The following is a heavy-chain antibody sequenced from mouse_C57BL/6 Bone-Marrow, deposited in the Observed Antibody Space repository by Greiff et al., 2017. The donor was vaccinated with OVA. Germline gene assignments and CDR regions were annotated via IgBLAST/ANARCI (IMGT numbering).Heavy chain of an antibody. CDR3: ARGGAQAPYYYAMDY. CDR2: IDPSDSET. D-gene: IGHD3-2*02. CDR1: GYTFTSYW. V-gene: IGHV1-52*01. J-gene: IGHJ4*01. Sequence: VQLQQPGAELVRPGSSVKLSCKASGYTFTSYWMHWVKQRPIKGLEWIGNIDPSDSETHYNQKFKDKATLTVDKSSSTAYMQLSSLTSEDSAVYYCARGGAQAPYYYAMDYWGQGTSVTVSS.